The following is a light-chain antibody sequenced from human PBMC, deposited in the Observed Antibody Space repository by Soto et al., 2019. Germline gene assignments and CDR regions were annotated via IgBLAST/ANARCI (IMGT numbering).Light chain of an antibody. CDR2: GVS. J-gene: IGKJ5*01. CDR1: QSLLHITGETF. V-gene: IGKV2D-29*02. Sequence: DVLMTQPPLSLSVAPGQPASISCKSSQSLLHITGETFLFWYLQKPGQSPQLLIYGVSTRVSGVPDRFSGSGSGTDFTLEISRVETDEVGIYYCMQSTQLPPTFGQGTRLEIK. CDR3: MQSTQLPPT.